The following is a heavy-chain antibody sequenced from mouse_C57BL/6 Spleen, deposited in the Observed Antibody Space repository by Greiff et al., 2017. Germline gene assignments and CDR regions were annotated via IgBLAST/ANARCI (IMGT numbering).Heavy chain of an antibody. CDR2: ISSGGSYT. D-gene: IGHD2-4*01. V-gene: IGHV5-6*01. CDR3: ARRYDYVFDY. CDR1: GFTFSSYG. J-gene: IGHJ2*01. Sequence: EVHLVESGGDLVKPGGSLKLSCAASGFTFSSYGMSWVRQTPDKRLEWVATISSGGSYTYYPDSVKGRFTISRDNAKNTLYLQMSSLKSEDTAMYYCARRYDYVFDYWGQGTTLTVSS.